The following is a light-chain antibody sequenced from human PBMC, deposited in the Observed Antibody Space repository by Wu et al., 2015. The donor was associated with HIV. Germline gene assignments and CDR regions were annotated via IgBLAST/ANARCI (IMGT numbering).Light chain of an antibody. CDR1: ESIDRW. CDR3: QQYNYLWT. V-gene: IGKV1-5*03. J-gene: IGKJ1*01. Sequence: IQMTQSPSTLSAFVGDRVTITCRASESIDRWLAWYQQKPGKAPKVLIYEASTLESGVPSRFSGSRSGTEFTLTINSQQPDDRGTYYCQQYNYLWTFGQGTKVEIK. CDR2: EAS.